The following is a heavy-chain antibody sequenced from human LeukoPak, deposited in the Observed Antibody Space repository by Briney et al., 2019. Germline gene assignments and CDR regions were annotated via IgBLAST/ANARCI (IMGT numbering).Heavy chain of an antibody. J-gene: IGHJ4*02. CDR1: GGSISSSNW. CDR3: ARIGDVWGSYRPYYFDY. V-gene: IGHV4-4*02. Sequence: SETLSLTCAVSGGSISSSNWWSWVRQPPGKGLEWIGEIYHSGSTNYNPSLKSRVTISVDKSKNQFSLKLSSVTAADTAVYYCARIGDVWGSYRPYYFDYWGQGTLVTVSS. CDR2: IYHSGST. D-gene: IGHD3-16*02.